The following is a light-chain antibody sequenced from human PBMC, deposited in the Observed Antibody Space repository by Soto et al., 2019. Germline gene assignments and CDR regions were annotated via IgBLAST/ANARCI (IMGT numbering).Light chain of an antibody. CDR2: GAS. Sequence: EIVMTQSPATLSVSPGERATLSCRASQSVSSNLAWYQQKPGQAPRLLIYGASTRATGIPARFSGSGSGTEFTLTISSLQSHDFAVYYCQQYNNWPPLTFGGGTKVEIK. V-gene: IGKV3-15*01. CDR1: QSVSSN. J-gene: IGKJ4*01. CDR3: QQYNNWPPLT.